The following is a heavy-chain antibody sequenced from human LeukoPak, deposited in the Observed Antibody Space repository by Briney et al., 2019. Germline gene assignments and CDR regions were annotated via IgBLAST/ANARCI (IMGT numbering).Heavy chain of an antibody. J-gene: IGHJ6*04. D-gene: IGHD3-10*01. CDR3: ARHPHAVVPGRHPFDY. CDR1: GGPISSRSYY. Sequence: PSETLSLTCTVSGGPISSRSYYWGWIRQPPGKGLEWIGNIYYSGSTYYNPSLKSRVTISVDTSKNQFSLKLSSVTAADTAVYYCARHPHAVVPGRHPFDYWGKGTTVTVSS. V-gene: IGHV4-39*01. CDR2: IYYSGST.